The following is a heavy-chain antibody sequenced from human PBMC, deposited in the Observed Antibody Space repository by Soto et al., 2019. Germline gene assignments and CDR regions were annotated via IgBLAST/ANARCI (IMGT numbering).Heavy chain of an antibody. CDR3: VQSRCRVDSLHHYSSPSYYALDP. D-gene: IGHD6-6*01. Sequence: ITLKESGPTLVKPTQTLTLTCTFSGLSLSTTGVGVSWIRQPPGNAPEWLALICWDGDKRYSPPLQCRITITKDTSNNQVFFTMHYMDPMDTATYYCVQSRCRVDSLHHYSSPSYYALDPWGQCTKLTVSS. CDR1: GLSLSTTGVG. V-gene: IGHV2-5*02. J-gene: IGHJ6*02. CDR2: ICWDGDK.